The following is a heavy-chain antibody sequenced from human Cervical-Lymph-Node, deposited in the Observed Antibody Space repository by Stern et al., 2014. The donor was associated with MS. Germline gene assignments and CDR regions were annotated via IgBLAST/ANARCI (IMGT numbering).Heavy chain of an antibody. J-gene: IGHJ4*02. CDR3: ARDGRSV. CDR2: ITYYGNSK. CDR1: GFTFNSYT. Sequence: VQLVESGGGVVQPGRSLRLSCAASGFTFNSYTLHWVRQAPGKGLEWVAVITYYGNSKFYADSVKGRFTISRDNSKNTLFLQMNSLRTEDTAVYYCARDGRSVWGQGTLVTVSS. V-gene: IGHV3-30-3*01.